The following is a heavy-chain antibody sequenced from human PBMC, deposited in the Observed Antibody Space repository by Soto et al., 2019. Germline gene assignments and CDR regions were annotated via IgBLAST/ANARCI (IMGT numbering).Heavy chain of an antibody. CDR1: GGSISSYY. CDR2: IYYSGST. V-gene: IGHV4-59*01. Sequence: QVQLQESGPGLVKPSETLSLTCTVYGGSISSYYWSWIRQPPGKGLEWIGYIYYSGSTNYNPALTRRVTISVDTSKNQFSLTLSSVTAADTAVYYCARVWGGAFDIWGQGTMVTVSS. J-gene: IGHJ3*02. D-gene: IGHD3-10*01. CDR3: ARVWGGAFDI.